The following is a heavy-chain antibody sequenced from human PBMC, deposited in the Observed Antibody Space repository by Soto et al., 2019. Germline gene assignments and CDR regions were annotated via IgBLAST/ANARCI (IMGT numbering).Heavy chain of an antibody. Sequence: EASVKVSCKASGYTFTSYGISWVRQAPGQGLEWMGWISAYNGNTNYAQKLQGRVTMTTDTSTSTAYMELRSLRSDDTAVYYCARAWFGELLSPYYYYGMDVWGQGTTVTVSS. D-gene: IGHD3-10*01. CDR2: ISAYNGNT. V-gene: IGHV1-18*01. CDR3: ARAWFGELLSPYYYYGMDV. J-gene: IGHJ6*02. CDR1: GYTFTSYG.